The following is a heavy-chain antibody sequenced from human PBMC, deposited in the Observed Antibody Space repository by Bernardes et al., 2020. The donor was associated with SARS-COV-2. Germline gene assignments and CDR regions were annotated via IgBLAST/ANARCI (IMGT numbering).Heavy chain of an antibody. CDR1: GFTFSSYG. J-gene: IGHJ5*02. V-gene: IGHV3-30*03. CDR2: ISYDGSNK. D-gene: IGHD3-10*01. CDR3: AISLLWFGELLT. Sequence: GGSLRLSCAASGFTFSSYGMHWVRKAPGKGLEWVAVISYDGSNKYYADSVKGRFTISRDNSKNTLYLQMNSLRAEDTAVYYCAISLLWFGELLTWGQGTLVTVSS.